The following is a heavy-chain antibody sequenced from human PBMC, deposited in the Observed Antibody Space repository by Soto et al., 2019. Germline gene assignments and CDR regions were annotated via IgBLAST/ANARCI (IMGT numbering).Heavy chain of an antibody. D-gene: IGHD4-4*01. CDR1: GFTFSSYW. CDR2: INSDGGTT. V-gene: IGHV3-15*07. J-gene: IGHJ4*02. Sequence: CAASGFTFSSYWMHWVRQAPGKGLVWVSRINSDGGTTEYAEPVKGRFTMSRDDSKNTLYLQMNSLKTEDTAVYYCTTDDYSQSAYWGQGTLVTVSS. CDR3: TTDDYSQSAY.